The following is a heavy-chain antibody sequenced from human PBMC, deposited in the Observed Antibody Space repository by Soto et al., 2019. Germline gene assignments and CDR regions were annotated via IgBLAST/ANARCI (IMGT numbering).Heavy chain of an antibody. V-gene: IGHV3-7*05. Sequence: EVQLVESGGGLVQPGGSLRLSCAASGFTFSSYWMSWVRQAPGKGLEWVANIRQDGSDKYYVYSVKGRFTISRDNSKNSYLQMNSLRVEDTAVYYCASPQQWLGQRGDFDYWGQGTLVTVSS. D-gene: IGHD6-19*01. CDR3: ASPQQWLGQRGDFDY. J-gene: IGHJ4*02. CDR1: GFTFSSYW. CDR2: IRQDGSDK.